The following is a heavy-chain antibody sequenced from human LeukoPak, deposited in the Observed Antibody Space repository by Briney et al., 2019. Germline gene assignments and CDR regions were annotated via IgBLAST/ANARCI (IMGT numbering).Heavy chain of an antibody. D-gene: IGHD2-2*01. CDR2: ISSRSSTI. CDR3: ARLETLPVYTWFDS. V-gene: IGHV3-48*04. Sequence: GGSLRLSCAASGFTFSTYDMNWVRQAPGKGLEWVSYISSRSSTIYYADSVKGRFTISRDNAKNSLYLQMNSLRAEDTAVYYCARLETLPVYTWFDSWGQGTLVTVSS. CDR1: GFTFSTYD. J-gene: IGHJ5*01.